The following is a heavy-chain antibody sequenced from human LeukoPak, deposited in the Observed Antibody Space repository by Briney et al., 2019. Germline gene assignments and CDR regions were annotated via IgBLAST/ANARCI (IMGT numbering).Heavy chain of an antibody. CDR3: ARGVSSSWFPFDY. CDR1: GGSISSYY. D-gene: IGHD6-13*01. J-gene: IGHJ4*02. Sequence: SETLSLTCTVSGGSISSYYWSWIRQPPGKGLEWIGYIYYSGSTNYNPSLKSRVTISVDTSKNQFSLKLSSVAAADTAVYYCARGVSSSWFPFDYWGQGTLVTVSS. V-gene: IGHV4-59*01. CDR2: IYYSGST.